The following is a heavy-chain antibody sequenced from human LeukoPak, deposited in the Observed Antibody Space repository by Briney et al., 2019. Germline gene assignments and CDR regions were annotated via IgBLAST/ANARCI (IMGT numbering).Heavy chain of an antibody. CDR3: ARAGVPAAINYY. CDR1: GYTFTSYG. Sequence: ASVKVSCKASGYTFTSYGISWVRQAPGQGLEWIGWINPNSGGTNYAQKFQGRVTMTRDTSISTAYMELSRLRSDDTAVYYCARAGVPAAINYYWGQGTLVTVSS. CDR2: INPNSGGT. V-gene: IGHV1-2*02. J-gene: IGHJ4*02. D-gene: IGHD2-2*01.